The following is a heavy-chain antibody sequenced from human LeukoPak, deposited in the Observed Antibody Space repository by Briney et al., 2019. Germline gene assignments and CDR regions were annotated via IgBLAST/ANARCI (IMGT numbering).Heavy chain of an antibody. J-gene: IGHJ4*02. CDR2: IIPIFGTA. V-gene: IGHV1-69*05. D-gene: IGHD5-12*01. CDR3: ASRPYSGYDWGPDH. CDR1: GGTFSSYA. Sequence: SVKVSCKASGGTFSSYAISWVRQAPGQGLEWMGGIIPIFGTANYAQKFQGRVTITTDESTSTAYMELSSLRSEDTAVYYCASRPYSGYDWGPDHWGQGTLVTVSS.